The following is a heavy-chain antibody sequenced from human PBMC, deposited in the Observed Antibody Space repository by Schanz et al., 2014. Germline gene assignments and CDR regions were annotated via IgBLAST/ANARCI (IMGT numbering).Heavy chain of an antibody. CDR3: ARKMKLGVYGGKGHDSLDI. Sequence: EMQLLESGGGLIQPGGSLRLSCAASGFTFSTHAMSWVRQAPGKGLEWVSSISGDHRNTFYADSVKGRFTISRDNAKNTLYLQMNSLSAEDTAVYYCARKMKLGVYGGKGHDSLDIWGQGTMVTVSS. D-gene: IGHD4-17*01. CDR2: ISGDHRNT. J-gene: IGHJ3*02. CDR1: GFTFSTHA. V-gene: IGHV3-23*01.